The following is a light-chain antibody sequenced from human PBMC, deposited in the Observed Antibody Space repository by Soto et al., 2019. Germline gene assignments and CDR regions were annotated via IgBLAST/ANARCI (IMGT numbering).Light chain of an antibody. J-gene: IGKJ1*01. V-gene: IGKV1-5*01. CDR1: QRISTW. CDR2: DAS. CDR3: QQYNSLWT. Sequence: RLTQSPSTLSAFVGDRVTLTCRASQRISTWLAWYKPKPGKAPTLRIYDASSLESGVPSRFSGSGSGTEFTLTISSLQPDDFATYYCQQYNSLWTFGQGTKVDIK.